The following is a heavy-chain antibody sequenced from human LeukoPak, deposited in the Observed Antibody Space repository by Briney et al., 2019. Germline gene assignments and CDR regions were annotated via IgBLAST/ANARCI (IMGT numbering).Heavy chain of an antibody. CDR1: GGTFSSYA. Sequence: SSVNVSCKSSGGTFSSYAICWVRQAPGQGLAWMGRIITILGIANYAQKFQGRVTITADKYTSTAYMELSRLRSEDTAVYYCARASYYYDSSGPKKNAFDIWGQGTMVTVSS. CDR3: ARASYYYDSSGPKKNAFDI. D-gene: IGHD3-22*01. J-gene: IGHJ3*02. V-gene: IGHV1-69*04. CDR2: IITILGIA.